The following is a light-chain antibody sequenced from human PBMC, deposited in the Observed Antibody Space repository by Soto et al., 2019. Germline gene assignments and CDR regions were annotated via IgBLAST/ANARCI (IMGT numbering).Light chain of an antibody. V-gene: IGKV3-20*01. CDR3: QQYDSSPRT. CDR2: GAS. CDR1: HSLSSSS. Sequence: EILLTQSPGTLSFSPGERATLSCRASHSLSSSSLAWYQQKPVQSPRLLIYGASSRAADIPARFSGSGSGTDFTLTINSLEPEDFAVYYCQQYDSSPRTFGQGTKVDIK. J-gene: IGKJ1*01.